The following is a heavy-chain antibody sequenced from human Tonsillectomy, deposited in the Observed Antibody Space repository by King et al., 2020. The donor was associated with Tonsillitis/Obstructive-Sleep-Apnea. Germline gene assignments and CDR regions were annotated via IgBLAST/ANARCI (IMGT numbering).Heavy chain of an antibody. CDR1: GGSVNSGGYY. CDR2: IYYSGST. Sequence: VQLQESGPGLVEPSETLSLTCTVSGGSVNSGGYYWSWIRQPPGKGLEWIGYIYYSGSTNYNPSLKSRVTISLDTSKNQFSLKLSSVTAADTAVYYCARGIQGYCSGGSCPGYFQHWGQGTLVTVSS. V-gene: IGHV4-61*08. J-gene: IGHJ1*01. CDR3: ARGIQGYCSGGSCPGYFQH. D-gene: IGHD2-15*01.